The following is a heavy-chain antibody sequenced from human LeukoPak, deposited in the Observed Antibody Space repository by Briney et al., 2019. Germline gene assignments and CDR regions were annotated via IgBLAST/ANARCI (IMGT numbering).Heavy chain of an antibody. V-gene: IGHV4-59*08. CDR3: ARHGHDPGGPLDCGGDCPNWFDP. CDR1: GGSISSYY. Sequence: SETLSLTCTVSGGSISSYYWSWIRQPPGKGLEWIGYIYYSGSTNYNPSLKSRVTISVDTSKNQFSLKLSSVTAADTAVYYCARHGHDPGGPLDCGGDCPNWFDPWGQGTLVTVSS. D-gene: IGHD2-21*02. J-gene: IGHJ5*02. CDR2: IYYSGST.